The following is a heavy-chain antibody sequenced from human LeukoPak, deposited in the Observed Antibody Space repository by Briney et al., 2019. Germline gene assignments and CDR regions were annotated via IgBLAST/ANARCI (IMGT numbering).Heavy chain of an antibody. CDR1: GGSISSYY. D-gene: IGHD6-13*01. V-gene: IGHV4-59*01. CDR2: IYYSGTT. CDR3: AREDPAQLVGGWFDP. Sequence: SETLSLTCTVSGGSISSYYWSWIRQPPGKGLEWIGYIYYSGTTNYNPSLKSRVTISVDTSKNQFSLKLSSVTAADTAVYYCAREDPAQLVGGWFDPWGQGTLVTVSS. J-gene: IGHJ5*02.